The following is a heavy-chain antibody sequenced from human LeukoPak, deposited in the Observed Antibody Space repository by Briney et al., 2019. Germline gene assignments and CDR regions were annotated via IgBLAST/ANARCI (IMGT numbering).Heavy chain of an antibody. V-gene: IGHV3-53*01. J-gene: IGHJ4*02. CDR2: ISNGGGT. CDR3: TLVRGSKRPLDC. CDR1: GFTVRSNH. D-gene: IGHD2-8*02. Sequence: GGSLRLSCAASGFTVRSNHMSWVRQVPGKGLEWVSVISNGGGTNYVDSVKGRFTISRDNSKNTLYLQMNSLRAEDTAVYYCTLVRGSKRPLDCWGQGTQVTVSS.